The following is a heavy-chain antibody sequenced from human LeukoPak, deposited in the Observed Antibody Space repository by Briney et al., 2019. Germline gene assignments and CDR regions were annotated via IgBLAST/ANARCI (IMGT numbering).Heavy chain of an antibody. J-gene: IGHJ4*02. CDR2: MNQHGNDK. Sequence: PGESLRLSCGASGFSFSNHWMGWVRQAPENGLERVAIMNQHGNDKYHLDSVKGRFTISRDNAKNTLYLQMNSLRVEDTAVYYCARGDGRGRSDGATWGPGTLVTVSS. V-gene: IGHV3-7*01. CDR3: ARGDGRGRSDGAT. D-gene: IGHD5-18*01. CDR1: GFSFSNHW.